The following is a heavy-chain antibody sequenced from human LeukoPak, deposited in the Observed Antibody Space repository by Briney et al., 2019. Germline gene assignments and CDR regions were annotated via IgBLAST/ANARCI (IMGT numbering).Heavy chain of an antibody. V-gene: IGHV4-39*01. Sequence: SETLSLTCTVSGGSISSSSYYWGWIRQPPGKGLEWIGSIYYSGSTYYNPSLKSRVTISVDTSKNQFSLKLSSVTAADTAVYYCARHRTGSYPVGFDPWGQGTLVTVSS. D-gene: IGHD1-26*01. J-gene: IGHJ5*02. CDR3: ARHRTGSYPVGFDP. CDR2: IYYSGST. CDR1: GGSISSSSYY.